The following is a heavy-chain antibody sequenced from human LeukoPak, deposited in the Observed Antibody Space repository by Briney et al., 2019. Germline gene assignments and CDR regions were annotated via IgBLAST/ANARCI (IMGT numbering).Heavy chain of an antibody. D-gene: IGHD6-13*01. CDR3: ARDVVAAAGRAFDI. V-gene: IGHV4-39*07. CDR2: IYYSGST. CDR1: GGSISSSSYY. J-gene: IGHJ3*02. Sequence: SETLSLTCTVSGGSISSSSYYWGWIRQPPGKGLEWIGSIYYSGSTNYNPSLKSRLTISVDTSKNQFSLKLSSVTAADTAVYYCARDVVAAAGRAFDIWGQGTMVTVSS.